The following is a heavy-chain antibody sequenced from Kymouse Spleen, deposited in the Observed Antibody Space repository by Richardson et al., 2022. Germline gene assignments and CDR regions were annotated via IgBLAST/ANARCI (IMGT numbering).Heavy chain of an antibody. D-gene: IGHD6-19*01. J-gene: IGHJ4*02. CDR1: GGSISSSSYY. CDR2: IYYSGST. Sequence: QLQLQESGPGLVKPSETLSLTCTVSGGSISSSSYYWGWIRQPPGKGLEWIGSIYYSGSTYYNPSLKSRVTISVDTSKNQFSLKLSSVTAADTAVYYCARQRYSSGWTLFDYWGQGTLVTVSS. V-gene: IGHV4-39*01. CDR3: ARQRYSSGWTLFDY.